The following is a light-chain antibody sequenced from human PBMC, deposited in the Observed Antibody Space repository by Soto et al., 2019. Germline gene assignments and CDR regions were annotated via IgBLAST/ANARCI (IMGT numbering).Light chain of an antibody. J-gene: IGLJ3*02. Sequence: QSALTQPASVSGSPGQSITISCTGTSSDVGGYNFVSWYQQHPGKAPRLMIFEVNNRPSGVSDRFSGSKSGNTASLTISGLQAEDEADYYCSSYTFSSTLVVFCGGTKLTV. V-gene: IGLV2-14*01. CDR3: SSYTFSSTLVV. CDR1: SSDVGGYNF. CDR2: EVN.